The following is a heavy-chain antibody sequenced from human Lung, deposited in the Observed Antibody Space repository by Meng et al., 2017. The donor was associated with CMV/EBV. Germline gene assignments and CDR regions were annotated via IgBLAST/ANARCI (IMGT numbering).Heavy chain of an antibody. J-gene: IGHJ4*02. CDR3: ARRWLGSGHLDY. CDR1: GSTFSGYY. Sequence: TASGSTFSGYYFCCLRQAPGQGLVSMIWFSSYTGDTDSSPTLQCRVTMTTDTSTSTVHLELRSLRAADTATYYCARRWLGSGHLDYWGQGTLVTVSS. CDR2: FSSYTGDT. V-gene: IGHV1-18*01. D-gene: IGHD5-12*01.